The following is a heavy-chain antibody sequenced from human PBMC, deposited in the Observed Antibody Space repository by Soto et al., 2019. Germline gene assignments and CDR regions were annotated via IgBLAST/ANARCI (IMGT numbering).Heavy chain of an antibody. CDR2: IIPILGIA. Sequence: SVKVSCKASGGTFSSYTISWVRQAPGQGLEWMGRIIPILGIANYAQKFQGRVTMTTDTSTTTVYMELTNLRSDDTAVYYCARCIQGDYYYGMDVWGQGTTVTVSS. CDR3: ARCIQGDYYYGMDV. V-gene: IGHV1-69*02. CDR1: GGTFSSYT. D-gene: IGHD5-18*01. J-gene: IGHJ6*02.